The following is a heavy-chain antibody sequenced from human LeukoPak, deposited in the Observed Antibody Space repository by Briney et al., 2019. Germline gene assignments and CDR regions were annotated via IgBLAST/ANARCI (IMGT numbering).Heavy chain of an antibody. Sequence: AGGSLRLSCAASGFTFSSYGMHWVRQAPGKGLEWVAVIWYDGSNKYYAYSEKGRFTISRDNSKNTLYLQMNSLRAEDTALYYCARDQYYDILTGYTDIYGMDVWGQGTTVTVSS. CDR1: GFTFSSYG. CDR3: ARDQYYDILTGYTDIYGMDV. J-gene: IGHJ6*02. D-gene: IGHD3-9*01. V-gene: IGHV3-33*01. CDR2: IWYDGSNK.